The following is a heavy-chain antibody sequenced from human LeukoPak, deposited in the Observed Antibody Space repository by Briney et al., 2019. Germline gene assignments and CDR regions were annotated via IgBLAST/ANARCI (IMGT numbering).Heavy chain of an antibody. D-gene: IGHD3-22*01. V-gene: IGHV4-59*01. CDR3: ARGAPPPYYYDSSGYYYDY. CDR2: IYYSGST. CDR1: GGSISSYY. J-gene: IGHJ4*02. Sequence: SETLSLTCTVSGGSISSYYWSWIRQPPGKGLEWIGYIYYSGSTNYNPSLKSRVTISVDTSKNQFSLKPSSVTAADTAVYYCARGAPPPYYYDSSGYYYDYWGQGTLVTVSS.